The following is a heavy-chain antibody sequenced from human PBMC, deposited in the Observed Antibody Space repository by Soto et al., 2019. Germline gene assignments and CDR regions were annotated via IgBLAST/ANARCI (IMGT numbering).Heavy chain of an antibody. J-gene: IGHJ4*02. CDR2: ISGSGGST. Sequence: EVQLLESGGGLVQPGGSLRLSCAASGFTFSNYAMNWVRQTLGKGLECVSGISGSGGSTYYADSVKGRFTISRDNSKNTLYLQMNSLRAEDTAIYYCAKGHGSGTYYFLFDFWGQGTLVTVSS. V-gene: IGHV3-23*01. CDR1: GFTFSNYA. CDR3: AKGHGSGTYYFLFDF. D-gene: IGHD3-10*01.